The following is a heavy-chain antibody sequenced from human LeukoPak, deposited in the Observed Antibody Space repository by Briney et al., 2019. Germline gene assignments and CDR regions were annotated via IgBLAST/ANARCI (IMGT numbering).Heavy chain of an antibody. CDR1: GGSISSYY. CDR3: ARDLSHCSSTSCYDY. V-gene: IGHV4-59*01. J-gene: IGHJ4*02. D-gene: IGHD2-2*01. Sequence: SETLSLTCTVSGGSISSYYWSWIRQPPGKGLEWIGYIYYRGSTNYNPSLKSRVTISVDTSKNQFSLKLSSVTAADTAVYYCARDLSHCSSTSCYDYWGQGTLVTVSS. CDR2: IYYRGST.